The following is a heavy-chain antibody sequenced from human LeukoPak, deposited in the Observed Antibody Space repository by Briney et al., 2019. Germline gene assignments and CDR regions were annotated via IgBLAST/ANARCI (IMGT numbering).Heavy chain of an antibody. D-gene: IGHD5-18*01. J-gene: IGHJ4*02. Sequence: ASVKVSCKASGYTFTSYYMHWVRQAPGQGLEWMGIINPSGGSTSYAQKFQGRVTMTRDTSTSTVYMELRSLRSEDTAVYYCARDRNAGYSYGAFDYWGQGTLVTVSS. CDR1: GYTFTSYY. CDR2: INPSGGST. V-gene: IGHV1-46*01. CDR3: ARDRNAGYSYGAFDY.